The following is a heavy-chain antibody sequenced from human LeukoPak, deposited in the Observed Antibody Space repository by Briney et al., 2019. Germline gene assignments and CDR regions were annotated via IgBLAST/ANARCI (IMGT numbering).Heavy chain of an antibody. CDR2: ISTSSSYI. V-gene: IGHV3-21*01. CDR3: AKAVAPFGYYFDY. J-gene: IGHJ4*02. Sequence: GGSLRLSCAAYGFTFSSYSMNWVRQAPGKGLEWVSFISTSSSYIYYADSVKGRFTISRDNAKNSLYLEMNSLRAEDTAVYYCAKAVAPFGYYFDYWGQGTLVTVSS. D-gene: IGHD6-19*01. CDR1: GFTFSSYS.